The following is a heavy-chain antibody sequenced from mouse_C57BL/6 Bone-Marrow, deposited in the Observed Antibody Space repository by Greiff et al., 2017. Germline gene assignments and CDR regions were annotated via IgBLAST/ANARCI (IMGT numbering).Heavy chain of an antibody. D-gene: IGHD1-1*01. Sequence: QVQLKQSGAELARPGASVKLSCKASGYTFTSYGISWVKQKTGQGLERIGEIYPRNGNTYYNEKFKGKATLTADKSSSTAYMERRSLTSEDSAVYCCARYYFYAMDYWGQGTSVTVSS. V-gene: IGHV1-81*01. J-gene: IGHJ4*01. CDR2: IYPRNGNT. CDR3: ARYYFYAMDY. CDR1: GYTFTSYG.